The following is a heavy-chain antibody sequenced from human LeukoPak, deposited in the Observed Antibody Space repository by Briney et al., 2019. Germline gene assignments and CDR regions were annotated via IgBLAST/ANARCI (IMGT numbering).Heavy chain of an antibody. CDR2: IYYSGST. D-gene: IGHD2-15*01. J-gene: IGHJ3*02. V-gene: IGHV4-59*01. CDR1: GGSISSYY. CDR3: ARSGGSPDAFDI. Sequence: PSETLSLTCTVSGGSISSYYWSWIRQPPGKGLEWIGYIYYSGSTNYNPSLKSRVTISVDTSKNQFSLKLSSVTAADTAVYYCARSGGSPDAFDIWGQGTMVTVSS.